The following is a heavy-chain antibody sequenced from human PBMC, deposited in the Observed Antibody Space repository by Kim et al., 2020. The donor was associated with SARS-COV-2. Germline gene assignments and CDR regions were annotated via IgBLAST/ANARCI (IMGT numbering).Heavy chain of an antibody. CDR3: ARVAVAGNQRRGPFDY. J-gene: IGHJ4*02. V-gene: IGHV4-39*01. CDR2: IYYSGST. Sequence: SETLSLTCTVSGGSISSSSYYWGWIRQPPGKGLEWIGSIYYSGSTYYNPSLKSRVTISVDTSKNQFSLKLSSVTAADTAVYYCARVAVAGNQRRGPFDYWGQGTLVTVSS. CDR1: GGSISSSSYY. D-gene: IGHD6-19*01.